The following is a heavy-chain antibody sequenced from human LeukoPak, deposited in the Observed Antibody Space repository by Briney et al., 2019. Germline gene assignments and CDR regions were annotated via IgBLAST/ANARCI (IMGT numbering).Heavy chain of an antibody. Sequence: EPGGSLRLSCAASGFTFSTYSMNWVRQAPGKGLEWVSSISSSSSYIYYADSVKGRFTISRDDAKNSLYLQMNSLRAEDTAVYYCARGVFWQHEHYGMDVWGQGTTVTVSS. D-gene: IGHD3-9*01. V-gene: IGHV3-21*01. CDR1: GFTFSTYS. CDR3: ARGVFWQHEHYGMDV. J-gene: IGHJ6*02. CDR2: ISSSSSYI.